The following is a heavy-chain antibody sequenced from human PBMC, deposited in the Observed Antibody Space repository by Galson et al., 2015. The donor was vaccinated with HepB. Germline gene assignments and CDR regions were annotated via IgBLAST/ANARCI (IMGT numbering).Heavy chain of an antibody. Sequence: SWIRQPPGKGLEWIGYIYYSGSTYYNPSLKSRVTISVDTSKNQFSLKLSSVTAADTAVYYCARVPGVVTSNWFDPWGQGTLVIVSS. J-gene: IGHJ5*02. CDR3: ARVPGVVTSNWFDP. D-gene: IGHD3-3*01. V-gene: IGHV4-30-4*08. CDR2: IYYSGST.